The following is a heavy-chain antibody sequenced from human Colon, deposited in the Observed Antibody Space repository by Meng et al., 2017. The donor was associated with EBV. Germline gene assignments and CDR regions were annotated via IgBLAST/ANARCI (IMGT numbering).Heavy chain of an antibody. CDR2: IYYRGST. CDR1: GGSITSTSSY. V-gene: IGHV4-39*07. D-gene: IGHD3-3*02. Sequence: HLQEWATGLVRPSETLSLTCTISGGSITSTSSYWGWVRQPPGKGLEWIGSIYYRGSTNYNPSLKSRISMSVDMSKNQFSLKVNSVTAADTAIYYCVISSHNWGQGTLVTVSS. J-gene: IGHJ4*02. CDR3: VISSHN.